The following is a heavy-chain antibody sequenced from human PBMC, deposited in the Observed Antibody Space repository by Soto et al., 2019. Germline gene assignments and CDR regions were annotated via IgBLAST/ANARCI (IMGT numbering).Heavy chain of an antibody. Sequence: PGGSLRLSFAAPGFALSNYAMFGCRKGPGRGLEWVSTIYAVGGGKSYAGSVKGRFTVPRDNSRVPLFRRMDSLGAEDTPSFSFAKDLIRGDGYIDPDYWGQGTLVTVSS. V-gene: IGHV3-23*01. CDR1: GFALSNYA. J-gene: IGHJ4*02. CDR2: IYAVGGGK. D-gene: IGHD5-12*01. CDR3: AKDLIRGDGYIDPDY.